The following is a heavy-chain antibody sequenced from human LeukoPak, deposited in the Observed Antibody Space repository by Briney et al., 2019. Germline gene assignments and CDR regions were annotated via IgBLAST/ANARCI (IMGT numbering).Heavy chain of an antibody. V-gene: IGHV4-38-2*02. D-gene: IGHD3-22*01. Sequence: PSETLSLTCTVSGYSISSGYYWGWIRQPPGKGLEWIGSIYHSGSTYYNPSLKSRVTISVDTSKNQFSLKLSSVTAADTAVYYCARDSLGGGGYDSSGYYPRYWGQGTLVTVSS. CDR3: ARDSLGGGGYDSSGYYPRY. CDR1: GYSISSGYY. J-gene: IGHJ4*02. CDR2: IYHSGST.